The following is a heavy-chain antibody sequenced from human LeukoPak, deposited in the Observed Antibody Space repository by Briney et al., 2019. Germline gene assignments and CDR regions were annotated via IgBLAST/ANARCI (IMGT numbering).Heavy chain of an antibody. J-gene: IGHJ6*03. V-gene: IGHV4-34*01. CDR3: ARGTTVTTFQAGTYYYYYIDV. CDR2: IKHRGST. D-gene: IGHD4-17*01. CDR1: GGSCNGHH. Sequence: PSDPLSLTCAVYGGSCNGHHWTWMRQAPGKGRECVGEIKHRGSTNYNPSLKSRVTISVDTCKNHFSLKLSSVTAADTALYYCARGTTVTTFQAGTYYYYYIDVWGKGTTVAVSS.